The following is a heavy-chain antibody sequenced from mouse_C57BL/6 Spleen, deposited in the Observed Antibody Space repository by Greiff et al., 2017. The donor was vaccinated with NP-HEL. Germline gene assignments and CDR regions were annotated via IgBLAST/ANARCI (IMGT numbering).Heavy chain of an antibody. CDR2: ISNKANGYTT. V-gene: IGHV7-3*01. D-gene: IGHD4-1*01. CDR1: GFTFTDYY. CDR3: ARYRTGYAMDY. J-gene: IGHJ4*01. Sequence: EVMLVESGGGLVQPGGSLSLSCAASGFTFTDYYMSWVRQPPGKALEWLGFISNKANGYTTEYSASVKGRFTISRDHSQSILYLQMNALRAEDSATYSCARYRTGYAMDYWGQGTSVTVSS.